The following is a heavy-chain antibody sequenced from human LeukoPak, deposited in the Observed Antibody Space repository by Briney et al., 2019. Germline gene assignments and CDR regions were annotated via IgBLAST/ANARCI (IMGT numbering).Heavy chain of an antibody. CDR2: ISYDGSNK. J-gene: IGHJ4*02. Sequence: PGGSLRLSCAASGFTFSSYAMHWVRQAPGKGLEWVAVISYDGSNKYYADSVKGRFTISRDNAKNSLYLQMNSLRAEDTAVYYCAREGDSSAYYAAFDYWGQGTLVTVSS. CDR3: AREGDSSAYYAAFDY. D-gene: IGHD3-22*01. V-gene: IGHV3-30*04. CDR1: GFTFSSYA.